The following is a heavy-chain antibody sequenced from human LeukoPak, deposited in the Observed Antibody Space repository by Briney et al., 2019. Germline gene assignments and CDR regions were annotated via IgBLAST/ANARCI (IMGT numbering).Heavy chain of an antibody. V-gene: IGHV3-21*01. CDR2: ISGDGRDI. CDR3: ARNRDY. J-gene: IGHJ4*02. Sequence: PGGSLRLSCAASGFTFSSYGMHWVRQAPGKGLEWVSAISGDGRDIFYADAVKGRFTISRDNAKNSLYLQMNSLRAEDTAVYYCARNRDYWGQGTLVTVSS. CDR1: GFTFSSYG. D-gene: IGHD1-14*01.